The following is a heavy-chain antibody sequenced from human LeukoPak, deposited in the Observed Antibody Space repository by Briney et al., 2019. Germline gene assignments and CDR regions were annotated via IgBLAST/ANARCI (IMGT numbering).Heavy chain of an antibody. V-gene: IGHV4-59*01. Sequence: PSETLSLTCTVSGGSISSYYWSWIRQPPEKGLEWIGYIYYSGSTNYNPSLKSRVTISVDTSKNQFSLKLSSVTAADTAVYYCARSYCSGGSCYYYYYGIDVWGQGTTVTVSS. D-gene: IGHD2-15*01. CDR2: IYYSGST. J-gene: IGHJ6*02. CDR1: GGSISSYY. CDR3: ARSYCSGGSCYYYYYGIDV.